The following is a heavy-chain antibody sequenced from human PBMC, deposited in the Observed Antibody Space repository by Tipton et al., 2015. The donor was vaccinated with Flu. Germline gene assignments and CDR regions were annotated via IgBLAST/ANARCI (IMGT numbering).Heavy chain of an antibody. CDR3: ARQQTHGGSWYFFDY. Sequence: TLSLTCTVSGGSISNYYWSWIRQPPGKGLEWIGSIFYSGNAHYSPSLKSRVTISVDTSNNHFSLKLSSVTAADTAVYYCARQQTHGGSWYFFDYWGQGSLVTVTS. CDR2: IFYSGNA. CDR1: GGSISNYY. D-gene: IGHD5-24*01. J-gene: IGHJ4*02. V-gene: IGHV4-59*08.